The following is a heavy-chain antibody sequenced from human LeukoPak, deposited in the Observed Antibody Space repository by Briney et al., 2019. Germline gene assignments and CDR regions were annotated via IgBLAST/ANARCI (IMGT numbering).Heavy chain of an antibody. CDR2: IYHSGSI. V-gene: IGHV4-38-2*02. Sequence: SETLSLTCTVSGYSIRSFYHWGWLRQPPGKGLVWIGGIYHSGSIYYNPSLKSRVTISVDTSKNQFSLKLSSVTAADTAVYYCAIVMEQLVRMDYWGQGTLVTVSS. CDR3: AIVMEQLVRMDY. CDR1: GYSIRSFYH. J-gene: IGHJ4*02. D-gene: IGHD6-6*01.